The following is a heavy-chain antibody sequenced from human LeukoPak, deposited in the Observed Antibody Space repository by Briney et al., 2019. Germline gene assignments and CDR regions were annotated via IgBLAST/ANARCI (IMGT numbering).Heavy chain of an antibody. CDR1: AFSFSTYA. CDR3: AKTLRESSGREYFDL. J-gene: IGHJ2*01. V-gene: IGHV3-23*01. CDR2: VSGSGGST. Sequence: PGGSLRLSCAASAFSFSTYAMSWVRQAPGKGLEWVSSVSGSGGSTYYADSVKGRFTISRDNSKNTLYLQMNSLTAEDTAEYYCAKTLRESSGREYFDLSGRGTLVTVSS. D-gene: IGHD6-19*01.